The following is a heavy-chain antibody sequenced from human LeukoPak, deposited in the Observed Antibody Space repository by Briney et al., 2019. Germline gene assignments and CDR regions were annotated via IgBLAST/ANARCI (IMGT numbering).Heavy chain of an antibody. V-gene: IGHV3-48*03. CDR2: ISSSGSTI. Sequence: GGSLRPSCAASGFTFSSYEMNWVRQAPGKGLEWVSYISSSGSTIYYADSVKGRFTISRDNAKNSLYLQMNSLRAEDTAVYYCAELGITMIGGVWGKGTTVAISS. D-gene: IGHD3-10*02. J-gene: IGHJ6*04. CDR1: GFTFSSYE. CDR3: AELGITMIGGV.